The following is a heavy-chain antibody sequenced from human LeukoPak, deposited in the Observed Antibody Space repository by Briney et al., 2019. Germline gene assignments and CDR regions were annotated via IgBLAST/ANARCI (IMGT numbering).Heavy chain of an antibody. V-gene: IGHV4-59*02. CDR1: GGSVRGYY. Sequence: SETLSLTCTVSGGSVRGYYWTWIRQAPGKGLEFVAYIYYSGSTNYNPSLKSRVTISVDTSKNQFSLKLSSVTAADTAVYYCARAATPGIAVAGTNYYMDVWGKGTTVTVSS. J-gene: IGHJ6*03. D-gene: IGHD6-19*01. CDR3: ARAATPGIAVAGTNYYMDV. CDR2: IYYSGST.